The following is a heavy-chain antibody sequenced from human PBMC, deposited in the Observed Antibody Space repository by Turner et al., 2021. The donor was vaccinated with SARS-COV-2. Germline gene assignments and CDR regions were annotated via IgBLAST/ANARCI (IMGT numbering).Heavy chain of an antibody. CDR3: ARGFLNFDI. CDR1: GYTFTSFW. Sequence: DVRLVQSGAEVREPGESLQISCKGSGYTFTSFWIGWVGQVPGKGLEWLGIIYPGDSDTQYNPSFEGQVTISADKYLNTAYLQWSSREASDTAMYYCARGFLNFDIWGQGTLVSVS. J-gene: IGHJ4*02. CDR2: IYPGDSDT. V-gene: IGHV5-51*03.